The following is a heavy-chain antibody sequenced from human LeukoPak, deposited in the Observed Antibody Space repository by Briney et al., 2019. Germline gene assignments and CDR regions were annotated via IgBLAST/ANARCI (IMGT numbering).Heavy chain of an antibody. J-gene: IGHJ6*03. CDR1: GGSLSLYY. V-gene: IGHV4-4*07. CDR3: ARESSGTYYNPLGYMDV. D-gene: IGHD3-10*01. Sequence: SETLSLTYTVSGGSLSLYYWNWIRQPAGKGLEWIGRIFTSGISNHNPSLKSRVTMSVDTSKSQFSLNLSSVTAADTAVYYCARESSGTYYNPLGYMDVWGKGTTVTVSS. CDR2: IFTSGIS.